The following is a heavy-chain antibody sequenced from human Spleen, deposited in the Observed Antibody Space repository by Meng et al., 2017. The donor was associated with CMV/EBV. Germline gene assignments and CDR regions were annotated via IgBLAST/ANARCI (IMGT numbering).Heavy chain of an antibody. CDR2: IFHSGTT. Sequence: CTVSGGSISSGSYYWGWIRQPPGKGLEWVGTIFHSGTTYYNPSLKSRVTISVDTSKNQFSLTLRSVTAADTAVYFCARSPLRFMGFDPWGHGSLVTVSS. D-gene: IGHD3-3*01. V-gene: IGHV4-39*07. CDR3: ARSPLRFMGFDP. J-gene: IGHJ5*02. CDR1: GGSISSGSYY.